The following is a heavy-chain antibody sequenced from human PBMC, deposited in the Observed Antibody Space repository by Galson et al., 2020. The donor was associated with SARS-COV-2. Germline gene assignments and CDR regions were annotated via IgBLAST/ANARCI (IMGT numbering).Heavy chain of an antibody. J-gene: IGHJ4*02. CDR1: GYTFSSYD. D-gene: IGHD2-8*02. CDR2: MNPNSGNT. Sequence: ASVKVSCKASGYTFSSYDITWVRQATGQGLEWMGWMNPNSGNTGYAQKFQGRVTMTRDTSISTAYMELTSLRPEDAAVYYCARYPGGVSFDYWGQGTLVTVSS. CDR3: ARYPGGVSFDY. V-gene: IGHV1-8*01.